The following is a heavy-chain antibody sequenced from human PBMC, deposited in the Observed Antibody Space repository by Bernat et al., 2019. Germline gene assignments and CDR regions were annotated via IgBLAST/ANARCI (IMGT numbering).Heavy chain of an antibody. D-gene: IGHD3-3*01. CDR1: GFTFSSYS. Sequence: EVQLVESGGGLVKPGGSLRLSCVASGFTFSSYSMNWVRQAPGKGLEWVSSISSSSYIYYADSVKGRFTISRDNAKNSLYLQMNSLRAEDTAVYYCARGDYDFWSGYYFYYYYYMDVWGKGTTVTVSS. V-gene: IGHV3-21*01. CDR3: ARGDYDFWSGYYFYYYYYMDV. CDR2: ISSSSYI. J-gene: IGHJ6*03.